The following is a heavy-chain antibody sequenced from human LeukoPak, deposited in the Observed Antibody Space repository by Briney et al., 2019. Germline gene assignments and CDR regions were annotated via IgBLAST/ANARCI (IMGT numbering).Heavy chain of an antibody. Sequence: ASVKFSCKASGYTFTDYYMHWVRQAPGQGLEWMGWINPNSGDTDYAQKFQGRVTMTRDTSINTAYMELSRLRSDDTAVYYCARGSTLYYYRDWGQGTLVTVSS. CDR2: INPNSGDT. CDR3: ARGSTLYYYRD. V-gene: IGHV1-2*02. J-gene: IGHJ4*02. D-gene: IGHD3-10*01. CDR1: GYTFTDYY.